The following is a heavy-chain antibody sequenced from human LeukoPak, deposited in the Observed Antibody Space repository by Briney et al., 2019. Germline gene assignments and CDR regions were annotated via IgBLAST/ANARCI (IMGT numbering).Heavy chain of an antibody. CDR2: IGYDGTNK. CDR3: ARGGSGIYRTYNSFDP. CDR1: GFTFSSYG. D-gene: IGHD1-26*01. Sequence: PGGSLRLSCAASGFTFSSYGMHWVRQAPGKGLEWVAVIGYDGTNKYYTDSVKGRFTISRDNSKNTLYLQMDSLRAEDTAVYYCARGGSGIYRTYNSFDPWGQGTLVTVSS. J-gene: IGHJ5*02. V-gene: IGHV3-33*01.